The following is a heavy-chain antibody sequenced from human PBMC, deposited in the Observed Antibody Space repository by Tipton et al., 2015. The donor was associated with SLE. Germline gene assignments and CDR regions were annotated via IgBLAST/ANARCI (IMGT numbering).Heavy chain of an antibody. CDR3: ARVGYSSGSYYFDY. Sequence: TLSLTCTVSGVPINSYDWSWIRQPARKGLGWIGRFHTGWGTNYNPSLNSRVTMSLDTSKNQVSLTMISVTAAGTAVYYCARVGYSSGSYYFDYWGQGTLVTVSS. V-gene: IGHV4-4*07. CDR2: FHTGWGT. J-gene: IGHJ4*02. D-gene: IGHD6-19*01. CDR1: GVPINSYD.